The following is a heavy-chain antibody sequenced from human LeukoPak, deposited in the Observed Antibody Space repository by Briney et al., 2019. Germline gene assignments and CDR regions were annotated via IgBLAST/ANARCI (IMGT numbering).Heavy chain of an antibody. V-gene: IGHV6-1*01. CDR3: ARDRRTGTGENNWFDP. D-gene: IGHD1-1*01. CDR2: TYSRSKWYN. J-gene: IGHJ5*02. Sequence: SQALSLSCAISGDSVSSNSAALNWIRQAPSRGLEWLGRTYSRSKWYNDYAVSVKSRIPITPDTSKNQFSLQLNTVTPEDTAVYYCARDRRTGTGENNWFDPWGQGTLVTVSS. CDR1: GDSVSSNSAA.